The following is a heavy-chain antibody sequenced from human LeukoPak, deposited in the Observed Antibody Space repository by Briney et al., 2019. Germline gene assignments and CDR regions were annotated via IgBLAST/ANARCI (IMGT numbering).Heavy chain of an antibody. CDR1: GYTFTSYG. CDR3: ATDVTGAAPYDF. J-gene: IGHJ4*02. Sequence: ASVKVSCKASGYTFTSYGISWVRQAPGQGLEWMGWISAYNGNTNYAQKLQGRVTMTEDTSTDTAYMELSGLTSDDAAVYYCATDVTGAAPYDFWGRGTLVTVS. D-gene: IGHD2-21*02. CDR2: ISAYNGNT. V-gene: IGHV1-18*01.